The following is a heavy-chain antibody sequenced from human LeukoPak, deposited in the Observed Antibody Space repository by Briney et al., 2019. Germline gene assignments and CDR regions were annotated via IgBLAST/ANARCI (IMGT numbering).Heavy chain of an antibody. Sequence: SETLSLTCAVYGGSFSGYYWSWIRQPPGKGLEWIGEINHSGSTNYNPSLKSRVTISVDTSKNQFSLKLGSVTAADTAVYYCARGFPTLGYCSGGSCYSLDYWGQGTLVTVSS. CDR2: INHSGST. J-gene: IGHJ4*02. D-gene: IGHD2-15*01. V-gene: IGHV4-34*01. CDR3: ARGFPTLGYCSGGSCYSLDY. CDR1: GGSFSGYY.